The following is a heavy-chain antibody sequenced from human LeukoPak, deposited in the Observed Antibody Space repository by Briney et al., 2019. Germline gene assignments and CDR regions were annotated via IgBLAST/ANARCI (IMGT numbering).Heavy chain of an antibody. J-gene: IGHJ6*02. Sequence: GESLKISCKGSGYSFPSYWIGWVRQMPGKGLEWVGIIYPSDSDTRYSPSFQGQVTISADKSINTAYLQWSSLKVSDTAMYYCASPIGGHAMDVWGQGTTVTVSS. CDR3: ASPIGGHAMDV. D-gene: IGHD3-10*01. CDR2: IYPSDSDT. CDR1: GYSFPSYW. V-gene: IGHV5-51*01.